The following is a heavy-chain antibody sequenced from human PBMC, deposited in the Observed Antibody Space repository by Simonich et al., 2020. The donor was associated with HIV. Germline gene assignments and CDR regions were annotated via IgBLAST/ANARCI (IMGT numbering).Heavy chain of an antibody. CDR1: GYSFTSYW. CDR3: AKHSGSPEWFDP. Sequence: EVQLVQSGAEVTKPGESLQISCKGSGYSFTSYWIVWGRQMPGKGLEWLGIIYPGDSDTRYSPSFQAQVTISADKSNNTAYLQWSSLKASDTAMYYCAKHSGSPEWFDPWGQGTLVTVSS. D-gene: IGHD1-26*01. V-gene: IGHV5-51*01. J-gene: IGHJ5*02. CDR2: IYPGDSDT.